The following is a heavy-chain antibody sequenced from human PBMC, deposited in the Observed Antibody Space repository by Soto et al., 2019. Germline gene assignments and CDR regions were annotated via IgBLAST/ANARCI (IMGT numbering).Heavy chain of an antibody. CDR1: GSSISSHY. V-gene: IGHV4-59*11. CDR2: IYSSGST. J-gene: IGHJ6*02. D-gene: IGHD5-18*01. Sequence: PSETRSLTCTVAGSSISSHYWSWVRQPPGKGLEWIGYIYSSGSTNYNPSLKSRVTISVDTSKSPFCRKLSSVTAADTAVYYCARADTAMWWGGCRSYYDMDVWGQGTTVTVSS. CDR3: ARADTAMWWGGCRSYYDMDV.